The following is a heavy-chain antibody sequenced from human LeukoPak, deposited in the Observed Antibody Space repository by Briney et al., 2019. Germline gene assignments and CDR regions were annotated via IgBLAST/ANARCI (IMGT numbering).Heavy chain of an antibody. CDR1: GYTFTGYY. J-gene: IGHJ6*03. CDR2: INPNSGGT. V-gene: IGHV1-2*06. Sequence: ASVKVSCKASGYTFTGYYMHWVRQAPGQGLEWMGRINPNSGGTNYAQKFQGRVTITRNTSISTAYMELSSLRSEDTAVCYCARGRVYYYYMDVWGKGTTVTVSS. CDR3: ARGRVYYYYMDV.